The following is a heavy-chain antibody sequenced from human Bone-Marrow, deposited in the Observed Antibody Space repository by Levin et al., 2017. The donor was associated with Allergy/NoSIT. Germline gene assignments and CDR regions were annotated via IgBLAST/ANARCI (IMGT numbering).Heavy chain of an antibody. CDR1: GVTVSNNY. CDR2: IYSAGES. D-gene: IGHD1-14*01. CDR3: ARNVPVTDLGY. Sequence: GGSLRLSCAASGVTVSNNYMAWVRQAPGRGLEWVSLIYSAGESRYADSVRGRFTISRDSSTNTVYLEMQSLRAEDTAIYYCARNVPVTDLGYWGRGTLVIVYS. J-gene: IGHJ4*02. V-gene: IGHV3-53*01.